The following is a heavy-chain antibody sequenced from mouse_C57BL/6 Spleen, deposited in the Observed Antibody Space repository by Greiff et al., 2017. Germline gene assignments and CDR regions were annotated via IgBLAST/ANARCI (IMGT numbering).Heavy chain of an antibody. Sequence: QVQLQQSGPELVKPGASVKISCKASGYAFSSSWMNWVKQRPGTGLAWLGRIYPGDGYTNYKGKFKGKATLTADKSSRTAYMQLSSLTSEDSAVYFCARGTNWDDFDYWGQGTTLTVSS. V-gene: IGHV1-82*01. J-gene: IGHJ2*01. CDR1: GYAFSSSW. CDR2: IYPGDGYT. D-gene: IGHD4-1*01. CDR3: ARGTNWDDFDY.